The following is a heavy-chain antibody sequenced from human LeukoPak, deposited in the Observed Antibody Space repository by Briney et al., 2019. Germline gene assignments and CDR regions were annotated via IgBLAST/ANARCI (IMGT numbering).Heavy chain of an antibody. CDR2: ISGSGGTT. CDR3: AKGPCIAAAGCYFDY. V-gene: IGHV3-23*01. Sequence: GGSLRLSCAASGFTFSSFAMSWVRQAPGTGLEWVSAISGSGGTTYYADPVKGRFTISRDNSKNTLYLQMNSLRVEDTAVYYCAKGPCIAAAGCYFDYWGQGTLVTVSS. D-gene: IGHD6-13*01. CDR1: GFTFSSFA. J-gene: IGHJ4*02.